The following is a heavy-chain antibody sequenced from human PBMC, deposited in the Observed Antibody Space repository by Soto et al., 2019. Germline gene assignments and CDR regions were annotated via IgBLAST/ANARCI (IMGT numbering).Heavy chain of an antibody. CDR1: GVSISGTSYY. J-gene: IGHJ1*01. D-gene: IGHD3-16*02. Sequence: SETLSLTCTVSGVSISGTSYYWGWIRQTPAKGLEWIWTIYCSGETFYNPSLKSRVTISIDTSKNHFSLNLTSVTAADTAIYYCARHGSFWGQGALVTVSS. CDR2: IYCSGET. CDR3: ARHGSF. V-gene: IGHV4-39*01.